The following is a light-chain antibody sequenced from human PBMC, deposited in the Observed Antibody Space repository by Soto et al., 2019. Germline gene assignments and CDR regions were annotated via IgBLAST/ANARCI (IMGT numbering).Light chain of an antibody. CDR3: QQADSLPAT. Sequence: EMRKTQCSVSLTGYLGDRVTXTCRASHDIRNLLGWYQQTPGNAPKFLIYTTSTLKRGVPSRFSGSGSGTDFTLTISGLQPEDFAPYYCQQADSLPATFGQGTRMEIK. J-gene: IGKJ5*01. CDR2: TTS. CDR1: HDIRNL. V-gene: IGKV1-12*01.